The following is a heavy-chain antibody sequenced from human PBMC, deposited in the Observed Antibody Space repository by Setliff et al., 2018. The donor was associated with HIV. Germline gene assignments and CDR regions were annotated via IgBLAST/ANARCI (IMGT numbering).Heavy chain of an antibody. Sequence: SETLSLTCAVSGYSISSGYYWGWIRQPPGKGLEWIGSIYHGGSTLYNRSLESRVTISVDTSKNQLSLNLRSATAADTAVYYCARQKDHNFWSGFFIWGQGTLVTVSS. J-gene: IGHJ4*02. V-gene: IGHV4-38-2*01. CDR2: IYHGGST. CDR3: ARQKDHNFWSGFFI. CDR1: GYSISSGYY. D-gene: IGHD3-3*01.